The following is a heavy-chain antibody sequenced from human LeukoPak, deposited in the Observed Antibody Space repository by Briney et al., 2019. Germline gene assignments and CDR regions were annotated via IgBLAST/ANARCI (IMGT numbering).Heavy chain of an antibody. D-gene: IGHD3-9*01. V-gene: IGHV3-30*18. CDR1: GFTFSSYG. CDR2: ISYDGSNK. J-gene: IGHJ4*02. CDR3: AKGVGRYFDWLFLFDY. Sequence: GESLRLSCAASGFTFSSYGMHWVRQAPGKGLEWVAVISYDGSNKYYADSVKGRFTISRDNSKNTLYLQMNSLRAEDTAVYYCAKGVGRYFDWLFLFDYWGQGTLVTVSS.